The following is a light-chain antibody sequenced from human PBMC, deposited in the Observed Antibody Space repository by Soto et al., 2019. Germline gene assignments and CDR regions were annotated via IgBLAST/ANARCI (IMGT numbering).Light chain of an antibody. V-gene: IGKV3-11*01. Sequence: EIVKMQSPATLSVSPGERATLSCRASQSVSSNLAWYQQKPGQAPRLLIYGASNRATGIPPRFSGSGSGTDFTLTLSRLEPEDFAVYDGQQRSNWPITFGQGTRLEIK. CDR3: QQRSNWPIT. CDR1: QSVSSN. CDR2: GAS. J-gene: IGKJ5*01.